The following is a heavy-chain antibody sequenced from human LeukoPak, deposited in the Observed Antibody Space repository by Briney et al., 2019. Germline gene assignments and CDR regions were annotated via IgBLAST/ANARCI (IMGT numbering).Heavy chain of an antibody. CDR1: GFTFSSYE. D-gene: IGHD6-19*01. CDR2: ISSSSSTI. Sequence: GGSLRLSCAASGFTFSSYEMNWVRQAPGKGLEWVSYISSSSSTIYYADSVKGRFTISRDNAKNSLYLQMNSLRAEDTAVYYCARDLYSSGWYGGDYWGQGTLVTVSS. V-gene: IGHV3-48*01. J-gene: IGHJ4*02. CDR3: ARDLYSSGWYGGDY.